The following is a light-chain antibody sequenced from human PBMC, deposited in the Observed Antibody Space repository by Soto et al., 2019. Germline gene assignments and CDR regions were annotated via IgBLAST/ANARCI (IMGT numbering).Light chain of an antibody. Sequence: DIHLTPSPSYLSASLLFRYTNTYQASQNINNYLNWYQQKPGRAPKLLIYDASNLEAGVPSRFRGSGSGADFTFTISRLQPEDIATYYCQQYENLPVFGQGTRLEIK. CDR3: QQYENLPV. CDR1: QNINNY. V-gene: IGKV1-33*01. CDR2: DAS. J-gene: IGKJ5*01.